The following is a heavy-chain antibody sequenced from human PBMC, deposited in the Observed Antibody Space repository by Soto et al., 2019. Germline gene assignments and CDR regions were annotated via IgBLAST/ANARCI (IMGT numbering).Heavy chain of an antibody. J-gene: IGHJ4*02. Sequence: SETLSLTCTVSGDSISSGAYYWSWIRQRPGKGLEWIGYIYYSGDTSYNPSLKSRVTISMHRSENQFSLKLTSVTAADTAVYYCAREYSYTWRVNDDWGQGTMVTVSS. D-gene: IGHD5-12*01. CDR3: AREYSYTWRVNDD. CDR2: IYYSGDT. V-gene: IGHV4-31*03. CDR1: GDSISSGAYY.